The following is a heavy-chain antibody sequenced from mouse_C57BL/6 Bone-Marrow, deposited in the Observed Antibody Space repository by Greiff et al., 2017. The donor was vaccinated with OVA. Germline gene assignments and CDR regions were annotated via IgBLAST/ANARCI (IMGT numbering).Heavy chain of an antibody. V-gene: IGHV1-80*01. CDR3: ARYYYGSNWYFDV. D-gene: IGHD1-1*01. CDR1: GYAFSSYW. J-gene: IGHJ1*03. Sequence: VKLMESGAELVKPGASVKISCKASGYAFSSYWMNWVKQRPGKGLEWIGQIYPGDGDTNYNGKFKGKATLTADKSSSTAYMQLSSLTSEDSAVYFCARYYYGSNWYFDVWGTGTTVTVSS. CDR2: IYPGDGDT.